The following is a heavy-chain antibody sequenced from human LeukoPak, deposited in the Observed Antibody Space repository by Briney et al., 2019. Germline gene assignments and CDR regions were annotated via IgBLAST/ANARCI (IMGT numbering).Heavy chain of an antibody. CDR2: IYHTGST. CDR3: ANYDGAPPS. J-gene: IGHJ4*02. D-gene: IGHD3-16*01. CDR1: GVPIRTYY. V-gene: IGHV4-59*08. Sequence: SETLSLICSVSGVPIRTYYWTWFRQPPGKGLEWIGYIYHTGSTNYNPSLKSRVTLSIDTSRSQFSLRLTSVTAADTAVYYCANYDGAPPSWGQGTLVTVSS.